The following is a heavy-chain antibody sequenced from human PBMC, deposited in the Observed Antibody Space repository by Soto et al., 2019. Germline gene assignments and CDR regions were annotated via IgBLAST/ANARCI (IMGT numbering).Heavy chain of an antibody. CDR3: AREWYSSSWYVGVGY. V-gene: IGHV3-33*01. J-gene: IGHJ4*02. Sequence: GGSPRLSCAACGFTFSSYGMHWVRQAPGKGLEWVAVIWYDGSNKYYADSVKGRFTISRDNSKNTLYLQMNSLRAEDTAVYYCAREWYSSSWYVGVGYWGQGTLVTAPQ. CDR2: IWYDGSNK. D-gene: IGHD6-13*01. CDR1: GFTFSSYG.